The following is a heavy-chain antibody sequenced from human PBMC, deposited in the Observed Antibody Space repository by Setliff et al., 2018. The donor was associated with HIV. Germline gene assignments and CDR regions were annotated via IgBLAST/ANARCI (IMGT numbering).Heavy chain of an antibody. V-gene: IGHV1-46*01. J-gene: IGHJ3*02. CDR1: GYTFTSYY. D-gene: IGHD1-26*01. CDR2: INPSGGST. CDR3: ARGHSHGYGYSGSYGPFDI. Sequence: ASVKVSCKASGYTFTSYYMHWVRQAPGQGLEWMGIINPSGGSTSYAQKFQGRVTITTDESTSTAYMELNSLRSEDTAVYYCARGHSHGYGYSGSYGPFDIWGQGTMVTVSS.